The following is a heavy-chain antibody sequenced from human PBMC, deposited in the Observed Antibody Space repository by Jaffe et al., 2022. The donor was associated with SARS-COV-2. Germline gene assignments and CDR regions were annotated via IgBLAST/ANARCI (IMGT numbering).Heavy chain of an antibody. CDR2: ISYDGSNK. CDR1: GFTFSSYA. CDR3: ARSAHSYEINYYYGMDV. Sequence: QVQLVESGGGVVQPGRSLRLSCAASGFTFSSYAMHWVRQAPGKGLEWVAVISYDGSNKYYADSVKGRFTISRDNSKNTLYLQMNSLRAEDTAVYYCARSAHSYEINYYYGMDVWGQGTTVTVSS. J-gene: IGHJ6*02. D-gene: IGHD2-8*01. V-gene: IGHV3-30-3*01.